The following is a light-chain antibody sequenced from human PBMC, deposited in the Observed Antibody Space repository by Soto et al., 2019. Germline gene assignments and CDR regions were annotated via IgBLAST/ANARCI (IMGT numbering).Light chain of an antibody. J-gene: IGKJ4*01. CDR3: QQYNKWPLT. Sequence: EILMTQSPATLSVSPGERATLSCRASQSVDSNLAWYQQKPGQAPRLLIFGASTRATGIPTRFSGGGSGTDFTLTISSLQSEDFGLYFCQQYNKWPLTFGGGTKVDIK. CDR2: GAS. CDR1: QSVDSN. V-gene: IGKV3D-15*01.